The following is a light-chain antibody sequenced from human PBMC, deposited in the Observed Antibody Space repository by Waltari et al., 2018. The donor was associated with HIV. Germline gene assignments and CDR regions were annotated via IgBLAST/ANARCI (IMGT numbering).Light chain of an antibody. CDR1: QSVAGHA. V-gene: IGKV3-20*01. CDR3: QQFGSALRT. CDR2: GAS. J-gene: IGKJ4*01. Sequence: EIVLTQSPGTLSLSPGEIATLSCRASQSVAGHALAWYQHKPGPAPRLLIFGASSRGAGFPARFSHSVSATDFSHSSSRLQPEDFAVYYCQQFGSALRTFGAVTKVESK.